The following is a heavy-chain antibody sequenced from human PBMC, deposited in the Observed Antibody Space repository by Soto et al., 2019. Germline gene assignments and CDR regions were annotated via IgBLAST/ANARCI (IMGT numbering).Heavy chain of an antibody. J-gene: IGHJ6*02. D-gene: IGHD1-1*01. Sequence: QVQLQESGPGLVKPSQTLSLTCSVSGDSISSGGYYWSWIRQHPGKGLEWIGHIYYSGSTYYNPSLKSRVTLSVDTSKNQLSRMLSSVTAAETAIYYCARASQRIDYGVDVWGQGATVTVSS. V-gene: IGHV4-31*03. CDR3: ARASQRIDYGVDV. CDR1: GDSISSGGYY. CDR2: IYYSGST.